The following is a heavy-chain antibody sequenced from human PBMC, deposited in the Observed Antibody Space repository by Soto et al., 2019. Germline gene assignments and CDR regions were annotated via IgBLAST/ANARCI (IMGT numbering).Heavy chain of an antibody. D-gene: IGHD3-16*02. CDR1: GYTFTSYG. V-gene: IGHV1-18*01. J-gene: IGHJ4*02. CDR3: ARVPVMITFGGVIAHFDY. Sequence: QVQLVQSGAEVKKPGASVKVSCKASGYTFTSYGISWVRQAPGQGLEWMGWISAYNGNTNHAQKLQGRVTMTTDTATSTAYMELRSLRSDDTAVYYCARVPVMITFGGVIAHFDYWGQGTLVTVSS. CDR2: ISAYNGNT.